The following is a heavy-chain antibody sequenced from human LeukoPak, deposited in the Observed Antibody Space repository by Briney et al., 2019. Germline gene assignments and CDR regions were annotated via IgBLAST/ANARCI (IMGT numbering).Heavy chain of an antibody. CDR2: INPSGGST. Sequence: GASVKVSYKASGYTFTSYYMHWVRQAPGQGLEWMGIINPSGGSTSYAQKFQGRVTMTRDTSTSTVYMELSSLRSEDTAVYYCARDLEGSSFTWIQSSTPHAFDYWGQGTLVTVSS. CDR3: ARDLEGSSFTWIQSSTPHAFDY. CDR1: GYTFTSYY. D-gene: IGHD5-18*01. V-gene: IGHV1-46*01. J-gene: IGHJ4*02.